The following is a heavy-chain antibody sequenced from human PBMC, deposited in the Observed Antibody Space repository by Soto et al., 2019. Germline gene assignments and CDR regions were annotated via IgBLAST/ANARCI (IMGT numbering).Heavy chain of an antibody. CDR2: MNPNSGNT. CDR1: GYTFTSYD. D-gene: IGHD1-1*01. Sequence: GASVKVSCKASGYTFTSYDINWVRQATGQGLEWMGWMNPNSGNTGYAQKFQGRVTMTRNTSISTAYMELSSLRSEDTAVYYCAREGDGTLYYYYYSMDVWGQGTTVTVSS. J-gene: IGHJ6*02. CDR3: AREGDGTLYYYYYSMDV. V-gene: IGHV1-8*01.